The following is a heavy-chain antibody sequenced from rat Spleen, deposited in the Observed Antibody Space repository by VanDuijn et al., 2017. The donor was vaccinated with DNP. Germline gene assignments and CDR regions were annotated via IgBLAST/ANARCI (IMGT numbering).Heavy chain of an antibody. CDR2: IIYDGSTT. Sequence: EVQLVESGGGLVQPGRSLKLSCAASGFIFSKYDMTWVRQVPTKGLEWVATIIYDGSTTYYRDSVKGRFTISRDNAKSSLYLQMDSLRSEDTATYYCASSILRGYWGQGVTVTVSS. V-gene: IGHV5-7*01. D-gene: IGHD1-6*01. J-gene: IGHJ2*01. CDR1: GFIFSKYD. CDR3: ASSILRGY.